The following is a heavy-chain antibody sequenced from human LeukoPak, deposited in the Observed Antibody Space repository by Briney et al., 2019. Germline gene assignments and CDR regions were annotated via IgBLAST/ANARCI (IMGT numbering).Heavy chain of an antibody. J-gene: IGHJ4*02. V-gene: IGHV4-38-2*02. Sequence: SETLSLTCTVSGYSISSGTFWGWIRQPPGKGLEWIGSIYHSGSTYYRPSLKSRVTISVDTSKNQFSLKLSSVTAADTAVYYCAIRRRGYSLDYWGQGTLVTVSS. CDR3: AIRRRGYSLDY. CDR2: IYHSGST. CDR1: GYSISSGTF. D-gene: IGHD5-18*01.